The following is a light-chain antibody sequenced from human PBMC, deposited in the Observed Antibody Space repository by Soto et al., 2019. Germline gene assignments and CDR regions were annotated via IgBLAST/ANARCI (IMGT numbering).Light chain of an antibody. Sequence: QLVLTQSPSASASLGASVKLTCTLSSGHSSYAIAWHQQQPEKGPRYLMKLNSDGSHSKGDATPDRFSGSSSGAERYLTISSLHSEDAAYYYCQTWGTGKGVFGGGTQLTVL. J-gene: IGLJ3*02. CDR2: LNSDGSH. CDR3: QTWGTGKGV. CDR1: SGHSSYA. V-gene: IGLV4-69*01.